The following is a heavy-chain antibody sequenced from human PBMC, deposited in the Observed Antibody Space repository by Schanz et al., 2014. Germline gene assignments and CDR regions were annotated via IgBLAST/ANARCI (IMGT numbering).Heavy chain of an antibody. J-gene: IGHJ4*02. CDR1: GFSFSSYA. Sequence: EVQLLESGGGLVEPGGSLRLSCAASGFSFSSYALGWVRQARGKGLEWVSAMNESHSTIYYADSVRGRFTISRDNAENTLFLQMNSLRAEDTAVYYCARKVVATIGGYYDNWGQGTLVIVSS. CDR3: ARKVVATIGGYYDN. V-gene: IGHV3-23*01. CDR2: MNESHSTI. D-gene: IGHD5-12*01.